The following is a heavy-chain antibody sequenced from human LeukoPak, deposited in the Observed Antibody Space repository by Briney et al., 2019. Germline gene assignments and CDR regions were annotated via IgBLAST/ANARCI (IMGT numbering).Heavy chain of an antibody. J-gene: IGHJ4*02. CDR2: ISGSGGST. CDR1: GFTFSSYA. CDR3: AKASIKQQLAHTFNY. V-gene: IGHV3-23*01. D-gene: IGHD6-13*01. Sequence: PGGSLRLSCAASGFTFSSYAMSWVRQAPGKGLEWVSAISGSGGSTYYADSVKGRFTISRDNSKNTLYLQMNSLRAEDTAVYYCAKASIKQQLAHTFNYWGQGTLVTVSS.